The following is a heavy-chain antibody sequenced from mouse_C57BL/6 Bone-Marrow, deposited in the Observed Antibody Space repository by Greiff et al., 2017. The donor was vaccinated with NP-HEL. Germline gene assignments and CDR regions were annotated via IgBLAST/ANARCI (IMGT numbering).Heavy chain of an antibody. V-gene: IGHV5-4*01. J-gene: IGHJ3*01. D-gene: IGHD2-4*01. CDR2: ISDGGSYT. CDR1: GFTFSSYA. Sequence: DVELVESGGGLVKPGGSLKLSCAASGFTFSSYAMSWVRQTPEKRLEWVATISDGGSYTYYPDNVKGRFTISRDNAKNNLYLQMSHLKSEDTAMYYCAREDYRFAYWGQGTLVTVSA. CDR3: AREDYRFAY.